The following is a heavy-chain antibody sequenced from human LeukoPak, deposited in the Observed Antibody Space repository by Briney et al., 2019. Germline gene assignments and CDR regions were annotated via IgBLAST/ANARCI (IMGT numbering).Heavy chain of an antibody. V-gene: IGHV3-21*01. CDR2: LSSSSTYI. CDR1: GFIFSSYS. J-gene: IGHJ4*02. Sequence: PGGSLRLSCAASGFIFSSYSMNWVRQAPGKGLEWVSSLSSSSTYIYYADSVKGRFTISRDNAKNSLYLQMNSLRAEDTAVYYCARGYYDFWSGCSTPFDYWGQGTLVTVSS. D-gene: IGHD3-3*01. CDR3: ARGYYDFWSGCSTPFDY.